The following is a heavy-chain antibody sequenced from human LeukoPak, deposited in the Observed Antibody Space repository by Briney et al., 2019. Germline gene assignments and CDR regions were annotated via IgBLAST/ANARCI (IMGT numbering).Heavy chain of an antibody. V-gene: IGHV4-39*07. CDR1: HGSIISSSYY. CDR2: IYYSGST. CDR3: ARVRLRRPFDY. D-gene: IGHD4-17*01. J-gene: IGHJ4*02. Sequence: SETLSLTCTVSHGSIISSSYYWGWIRQPPGKGLEWIGSIYYSGSTNYNPSLKSRVTISVDKSKNQFSLKLSSVTAADTAVYYCARVRLRRPFDYWGQGTLVTVSS.